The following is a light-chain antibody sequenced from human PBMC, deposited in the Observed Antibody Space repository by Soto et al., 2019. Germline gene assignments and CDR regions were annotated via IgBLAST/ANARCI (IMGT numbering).Light chain of an antibody. V-gene: IGKV3-20*01. CDR2: GTS. Sequence: EIVLTQSPGTLSLSPGERATLSCRASQSVSSSYLAWYQQKPGQAPRLLIYGTSSRATGIPDRFSGSGSGTDFTITISRLEPEDFAVYYCQQYGSSPLYTFGQGTNLEIK. CDR3: QQYGSSPLYT. J-gene: IGKJ2*01. CDR1: QSVSSSY.